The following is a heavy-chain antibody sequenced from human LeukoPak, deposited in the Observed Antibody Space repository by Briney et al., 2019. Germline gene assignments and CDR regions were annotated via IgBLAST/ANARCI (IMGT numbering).Heavy chain of an antibody. CDR2: MNPNSGNT. CDR3: ARSNHYDFWSGRVGHYYMDV. CDR1: GYTFTSYD. J-gene: IGHJ6*03. V-gene: IGHV1-8*01. D-gene: IGHD3-3*01. Sequence: GASVKVSCKASGYTFTSYDINWVRQAPGQGLEWMGWMNPNSGNTGYAQKFQGRVTMTRNTSISTAYMELSSLRSEDTAVYYCARSNHYDFWSGRVGHYYMDVWGKGTTVTVSS.